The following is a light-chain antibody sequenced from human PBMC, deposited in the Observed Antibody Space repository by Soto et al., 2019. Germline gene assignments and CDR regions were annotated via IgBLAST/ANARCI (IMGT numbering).Light chain of an antibody. CDR1: QSISSW. J-gene: IGKJ1*01. V-gene: IGKV1-5*01. Sequence: DIQMTQSPSTMSASVGDRVTITCRASQSISSWLAWYQQKPGKDPKLLIYDASCLESGVPSRCSGSGSGTAFTLTISSLQPDDFATYYCQQYNSYSWTFGQGTKVEIK. CDR2: DAS. CDR3: QQYNSYSWT.